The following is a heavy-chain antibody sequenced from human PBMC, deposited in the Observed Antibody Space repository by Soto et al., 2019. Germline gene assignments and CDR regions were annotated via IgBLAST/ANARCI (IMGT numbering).Heavy chain of an antibody. V-gene: IGHV4-4*02. CDR3: AALSYGSGFIDE. D-gene: IGHD3-3*01. Sequence: AAETLSLTCAVSGGSISISNWWSWVRQPPAKGLEWIGEVFHSGSRNYNPSLKNRLTISVDKSKNQFSLKLPSVTAADTAVYYCAALSYGSGFIDEWGQGTLVTVSS. CDR2: VFHSGSR. CDR1: GGSISISNW. J-gene: IGHJ4*02.